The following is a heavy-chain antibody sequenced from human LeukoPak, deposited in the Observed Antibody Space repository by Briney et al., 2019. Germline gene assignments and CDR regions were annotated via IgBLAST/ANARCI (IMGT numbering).Heavy chain of an antibody. J-gene: IGHJ4*02. Sequence: GGSLRLSCAASGFTFSGHNMNWVRQAPGKGLEWIAFVSISSGTIYYADSVNGRFRISRDNAKSSLDLEMNSLRAEDTAVYYCARAMSTFGGVRNYFDSWGQGTLVTVSS. CDR2: VSISSGTI. V-gene: IGHV3-48*04. CDR1: GFTFSGHN. D-gene: IGHD3-16*01. CDR3: ARAMSTFGGVRNYFDS.